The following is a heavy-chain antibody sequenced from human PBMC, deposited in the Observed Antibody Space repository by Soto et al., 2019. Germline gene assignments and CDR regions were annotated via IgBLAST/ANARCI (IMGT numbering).Heavy chain of an antibody. CDR1: SVPITAYS. Sequence: PAETLSLTCNVPSVPITAYSWSWVRQSPGKGLEWIANYCDSGRNMYNPSLKSRVTISVDSSNNLFSLKLSSVTAADTSVYHCARGGSMIRGRNFFDAWGQGVPVTVSS. CDR3: ARGGSMIRGRNFFDA. CDR2: YCDSGRN. V-gene: IGHV4-59*01. J-gene: IGHJ4*02. D-gene: IGHD3-10*01.